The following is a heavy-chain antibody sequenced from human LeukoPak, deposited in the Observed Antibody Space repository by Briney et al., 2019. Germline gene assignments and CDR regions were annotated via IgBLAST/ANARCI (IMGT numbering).Heavy chain of an antibody. D-gene: IGHD6-13*01. Sequence: GGSLRLSCAASGFSFSSYAMSWVRQPPGKGLEGVSSFSGGGGDTHYAASVKGRFTIRRDNSENTLCLQMNSLRVEDTAVYYCARDWPSGWQQLPDYDAVDIWGQGTMVTVSS. V-gene: IGHV3-23*01. CDR3: ARDWPSGWQQLPDYDAVDI. CDR2: FSGGGGDT. CDR1: GFSFSSYA. J-gene: IGHJ3*02.